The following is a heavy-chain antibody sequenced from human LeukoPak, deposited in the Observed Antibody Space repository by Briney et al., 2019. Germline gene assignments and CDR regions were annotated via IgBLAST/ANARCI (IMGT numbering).Heavy chain of an antibody. J-gene: IGHJ4*02. Sequence: GGSLRLSCAASGFTFSTYWMGWVRQVPGKGLEWVANINQDGSEKYYVDSVKGRFTISRDNAKNSLYLQMDSLRVEDTAVYYCARPSAPDWGQGTLVTVSS. CDR3: ARPSAPD. V-gene: IGHV3-7*01. D-gene: IGHD2-2*01. CDR2: INQDGSEK. CDR1: GFTFSTYW.